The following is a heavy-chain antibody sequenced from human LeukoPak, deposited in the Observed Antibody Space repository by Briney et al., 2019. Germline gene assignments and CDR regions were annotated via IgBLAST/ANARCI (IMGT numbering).Heavy chain of an antibody. CDR1: EDSVSSNSAA. Sequence: SQTLSLTCAISEDSVSSNSAAWNWIRQSPSRGLEWLGRTYYRSKWYNDYAVSVKSRITINPDTSKNQFSLQLNSVTPEDTAVYYCARGPGRGNFAYYYDSSGYVDYWGQGTLVTVSS. D-gene: IGHD3-22*01. CDR2: TYYRSKWYN. J-gene: IGHJ4*02. V-gene: IGHV6-1*01. CDR3: ARGPGRGNFAYYYDSSGYVDY.